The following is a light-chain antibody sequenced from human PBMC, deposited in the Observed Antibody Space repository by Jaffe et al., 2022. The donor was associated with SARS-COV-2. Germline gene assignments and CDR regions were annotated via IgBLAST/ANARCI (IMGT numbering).Light chain of an antibody. V-gene: IGLV2-14*01. J-gene: IGLJ2*01. CDR1: SSDVGGYRY. CDR2: EVS. Sequence: QSALTQPASLSGSPGQSITISCTGSSSDVGGYRYVSWYQQHPGKVPKLMIYEVSNRPSGVPDRFSGSKSGNTASLTISGLQAEDEADYYCSSYTNINTVVFGGGTKLTVL. CDR3: SSYTNINTVV.